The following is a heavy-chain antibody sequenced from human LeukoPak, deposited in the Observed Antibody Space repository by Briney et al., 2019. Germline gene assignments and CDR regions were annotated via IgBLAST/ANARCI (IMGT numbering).Heavy chain of an antibody. D-gene: IGHD3-10*01. CDR2: ISSSSSTI. J-gene: IGHJ3*02. CDR1: GLTISNNW. V-gene: IGHV3-48*01. CDR3: ARGLWFGENDAFDI. Sequence: GGSLRLSCADSGLTISNNWMSWVRQAPGKGLEWVSYISSSSSTIYYADSVKGRFTISRDNAKNSLYLQMNSLRAEDTAAYYCARGLWFGENDAFDIWGQGTMVTVSS.